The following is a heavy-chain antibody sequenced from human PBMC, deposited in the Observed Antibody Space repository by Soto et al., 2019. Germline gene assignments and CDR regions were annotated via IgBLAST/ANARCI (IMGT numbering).Heavy chain of an antibody. CDR2: IYYSGST. CDR3: ARRIAAAAIDP. J-gene: IGHJ5*02. V-gene: IGHV4-59*01. D-gene: IGHD6-13*01. Sequence: SETLSLTCTVSGGSISSYYWSWIRQPPGKGLEWIGYIYYSGSTNYNPSLKSRVTISVDTSKNQFSLKLSSVTAADTAVYYCARRIAAAAIDPWGQGTLVTVSS. CDR1: GGSISSYY.